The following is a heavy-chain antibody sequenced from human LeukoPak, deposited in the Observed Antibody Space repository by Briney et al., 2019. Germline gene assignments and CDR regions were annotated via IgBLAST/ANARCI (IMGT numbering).Heavy chain of an antibody. D-gene: IGHD1-26*01. V-gene: IGHV1-46*03. Sequence: GASVKVSCKASGYTFTSYYMHWVRQAPGQGLEWMGIINPSGGSTSYAQKVQGRVTMTRDTSTSTVYMELSSLRSEDTAVYYCARVNLSPAKDSWELQGWAFDIWGQGTVVTVSS. J-gene: IGHJ3*02. CDR1: GYTFTSYY. CDR3: ARVNLSPAKDSWELQGWAFDI. CDR2: INPSGGST.